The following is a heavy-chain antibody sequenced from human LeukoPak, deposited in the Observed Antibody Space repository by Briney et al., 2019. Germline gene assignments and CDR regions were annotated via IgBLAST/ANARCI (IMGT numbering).Heavy chain of an antibody. CDR2: ISGSGGST. Sequence: AGGSLRLSCAASGFTFSSYVMSWVRQAPGKGLEWVSAISGSGGSTYYADSVKGRFTISRDNSKNTLYLQMNSLRAEDTAVYYCAKATQGFYYYYMDVWGKGTTVTVSS. J-gene: IGHJ6*03. V-gene: IGHV3-23*01. CDR1: GFTFSSYV. CDR3: AKATQGFYYYYMDV.